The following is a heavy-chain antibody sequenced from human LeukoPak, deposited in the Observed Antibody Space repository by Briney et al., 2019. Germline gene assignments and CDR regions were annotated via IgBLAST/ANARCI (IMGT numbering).Heavy chain of an antibody. V-gene: IGHV1-24*01. CDR1: GYTLTELS. J-gene: IGHJ2*01. CDR2: FDPEDGET. Sequence: ASVKVSCKVSGYTLTELSMHWVRQAPGKGLEWMGGFDPEDGETIYAQKFQGRVTMTEDTSTDTAYMELSSLRSEDTALYYCAKDIGTGGTGWYFDLWGRGTLVTVSS. CDR3: AKDIGTGGTGWYFDL. D-gene: IGHD6-13*01.